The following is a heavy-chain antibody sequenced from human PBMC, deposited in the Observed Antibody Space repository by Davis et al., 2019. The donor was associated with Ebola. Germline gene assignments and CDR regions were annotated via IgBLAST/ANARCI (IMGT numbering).Heavy chain of an antibody. Sequence: ASVKVSCKASGYTFTSYGISWVRQAPGQGLEWMGWISAYNGNTNYAQKLQGRVTMTTDTSTSTAYMELRSLRSDDTAVYYCASGLRGYSYGNWFDTWGQGTLVTVSS. CDR1: GYTFTSYG. V-gene: IGHV1-18*04. D-gene: IGHD5-18*01. CDR3: ASGLRGYSYGNWFDT. J-gene: IGHJ5*02. CDR2: ISAYNGNT.